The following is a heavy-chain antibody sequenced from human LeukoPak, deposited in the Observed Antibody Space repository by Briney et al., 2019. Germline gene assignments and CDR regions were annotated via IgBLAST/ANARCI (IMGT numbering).Heavy chain of an antibody. CDR1: GGSTINSYY. D-gene: IGHD6-13*01. CDR2: IHYSGST. CDR3: ARVTGYVMEDYFDY. J-gene: IGHJ4*02. V-gene: IGHV4-39*07. Sequence: PSETLSLTCTVSGGSTINSYYWGWIRQPPGKGLEWIGSIHYSGSTYYNPSLKSRVTISVDTSKNQFSLRLSSVTAADTAVYYCARVTGYVMEDYFDYWGQGTLVTVSS.